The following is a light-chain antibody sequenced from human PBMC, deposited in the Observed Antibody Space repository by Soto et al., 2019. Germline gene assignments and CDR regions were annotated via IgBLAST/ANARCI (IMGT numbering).Light chain of an antibody. J-gene: IGKJ5*01. CDR2: GGY. CDR3: QYLNGAPTIT. CDR1: QDVSDF. Sequence: DIHLTQSPSILSASVGDRVTLTCRASQDVSDFLSWYQHAPGKAPNLLIYGGYTLQSGVPSRFSGSGSGTEFSLTITSLQTEDFATYYCQYLNGAPTITFGQGTRLEIK. V-gene: IGKV1-9*01.